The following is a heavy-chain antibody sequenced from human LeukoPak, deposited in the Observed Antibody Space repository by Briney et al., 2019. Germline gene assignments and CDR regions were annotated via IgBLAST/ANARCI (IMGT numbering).Heavy chain of an antibody. CDR3: ARGLYSSGWYWFDP. Sequence: SETLSLTCTVSGGSISSYYWSWIRQPAGKGLEWIGRIYTSGSTNCNPSLQSRVTMSVDTSKNQFSLRLSSVTAADTAVYYCARGLYSSGWYWFDPWGQGTLVTVSS. D-gene: IGHD6-19*01. CDR2: IYTSGST. V-gene: IGHV4-4*07. CDR1: GGSISSYY. J-gene: IGHJ5*02.